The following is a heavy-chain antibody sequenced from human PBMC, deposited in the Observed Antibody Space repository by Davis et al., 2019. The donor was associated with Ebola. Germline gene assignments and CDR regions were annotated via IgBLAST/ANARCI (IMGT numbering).Heavy chain of an antibody. CDR1: GFTFSDYY. CDR3: ARGPPEDVVVVVVAADY. J-gene: IGHJ4*02. CDR2: ISSSGSFT. Sequence: GESLKISCAASGFTFSDYYMSWIRQAPGKGLEWVSYISSSGSFTNYADSVKGRFTISRDNAKNSLYLQMNSLRAEDTAVYYCARGPPEDVVVVVVAADYWGQGTLVTVSS. V-gene: IGHV3-11*06. D-gene: IGHD2-15*01.